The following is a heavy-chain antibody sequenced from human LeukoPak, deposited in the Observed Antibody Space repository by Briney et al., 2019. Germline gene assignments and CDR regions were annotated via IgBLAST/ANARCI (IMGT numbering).Heavy chain of an antibody. Sequence: GASVTLSCTASGYTFIGYDMHWGPQAPGQGLEWMGWINPNTGGKDYAQKFQGRVTMTRDTSISTAYMEVSGLRSDDTAVYYCARVPGSSSSYNAMDVWGQGTTVTVSS. CDR1: GYTFIGYD. CDR2: INPNTGGK. CDR3: ARVPGSSSSYNAMDV. D-gene: IGHD6-6*01. V-gene: IGHV1-2*02. J-gene: IGHJ6*02.